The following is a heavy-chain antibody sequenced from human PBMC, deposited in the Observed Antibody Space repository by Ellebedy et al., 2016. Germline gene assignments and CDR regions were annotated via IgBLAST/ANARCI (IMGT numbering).Heavy chain of an antibody. D-gene: IGHD2/OR15-2a*01. CDR2: ISGSGGST. J-gene: IGHJ4*02. CDR3: ARDQELG. Sequence: GESLKISXAASGFTVSSNYMSWVRQAPGKGLEWVSVISGSGGSTYYADSVKGRFTISRDNSKNTLYLQMNSLRAEDTAVYYCARDQELGWGQGTLVTVSS. CDR1: GFTVSSNY. V-gene: IGHV3-53*01.